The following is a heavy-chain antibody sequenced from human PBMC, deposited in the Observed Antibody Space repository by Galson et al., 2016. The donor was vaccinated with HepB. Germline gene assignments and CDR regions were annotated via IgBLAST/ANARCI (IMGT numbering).Heavy chain of an antibody. D-gene: IGHD2-21*02. CDR2: ISNTGGRT. CDR1: GFSFSSYS. V-gene: IGHV3-23*01. CDR3: AKADAYCGGDCYPSFDY. Sequence: SLRLSCAASGFSFSSYSMNWVRQAPGKGLEWVSIISNTGGRTYYADSVKGRFTISRDNSKNTLHLQMNSLRAEDTAVYYCAKADAYCGGDCYPSFDYWGQGTLVTVSS. J-gene: IGHJ4*02.